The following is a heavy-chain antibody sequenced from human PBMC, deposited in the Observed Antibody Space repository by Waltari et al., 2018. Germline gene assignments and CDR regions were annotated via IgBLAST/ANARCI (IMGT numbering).Heavy chain of an antibody. CDR1: GYTFTSYD. J-gene: IGHJ6*02. Sequence: QVQLVQSGAEVKKPGASVKVSCKASGYTFTSYDINWVRQATGQGLEWMGWMNPNSGNTGYAQKFQDRVTMTRNTSISTAYMELSSLRSEDTAVYYCARVLGILGYYGMDVWGQGTTVTVSS. D-gene: IGHD2-15*01. V-gene: IGHV1-8*01. CDR3: ARVLGILGYYGMDV. CDR2: MNPNSGNT.